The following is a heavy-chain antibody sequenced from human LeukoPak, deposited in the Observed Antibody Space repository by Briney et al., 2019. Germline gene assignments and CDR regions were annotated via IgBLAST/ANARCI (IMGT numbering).Heavy chain of an antibody. CDR2: ISAYNGNT. CDR3: ARDNSVGETAWWFDP. Sequence: ASVKVSCKASGYTFTSYGISWVRQAPGQGLEWMGWISAYNGNTNYAQKLQGRVTMTTDTSTSTAYMELRSLTSDDTAVYYCARDNSVGETAWWFDPWGQGTLVTVPS. CDR1: GYTFTSYG. D-gene: IGHD1-26*01. V-gene: IGHV1-18*01. J-gene: IGHJ5*02.